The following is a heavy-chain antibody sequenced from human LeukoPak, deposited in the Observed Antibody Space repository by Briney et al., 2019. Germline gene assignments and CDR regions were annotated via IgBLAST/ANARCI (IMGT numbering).Heavy chain of an antibody. CDR2: IPASGGST. CDR1: GFTFSSNV. Sequence: GGSLRPSCVASGFTFSSNVMIWVRQAPGKGLEWVSSIPASGGSTYYADSVKGRFTISRDNSKNSLYLQMNSLRAEDTAVYYCAKESSGGWYFDYWGQGTLVTVSS. V-gene: IGHV3-23*01. J-gene: IGHJ4*02. CDR3: AKESSGGWYFDY. D-gene: IGHD6-19*01.